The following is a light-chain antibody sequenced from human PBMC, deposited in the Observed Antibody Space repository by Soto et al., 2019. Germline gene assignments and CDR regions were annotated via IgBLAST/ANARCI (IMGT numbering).Light chain of an antibody. CDR1: SSDVGRYNY. Sequence: QSALTQPASVSGSPGQSITISCTGTSSDVGRYNYVSWYQQHPGKAPKLMIYDVSIRPSGVSDRFSGSKSGNTASLTISGLQAEDEADYYCATWDDSLSGWVFGGGTKVTVL. V-gene: IGLV2-14*03. CDR3: ATWDDSLSGWV. J-gene: IGLJ3*02. CDR2: DVS.